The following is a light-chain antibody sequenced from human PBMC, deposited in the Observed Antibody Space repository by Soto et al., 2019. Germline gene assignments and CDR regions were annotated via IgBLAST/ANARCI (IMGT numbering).Light chain of an antibody. Sequence: DIQITQSPSTLSGSVGDRVTITCRASQTISSWLAWYQQKPGKAPKLLIYKASTLKSGVPSRFSGSGSGTDFTLTISSLQPEDFATYFCQQVDTYPITFGQGTRLEI. J-gene: IGKJ5*01. CDR1: QTISSW. CDR2: KAS. V-gene: IGKV1-5*03. CDR3: QQVDTYPIT.